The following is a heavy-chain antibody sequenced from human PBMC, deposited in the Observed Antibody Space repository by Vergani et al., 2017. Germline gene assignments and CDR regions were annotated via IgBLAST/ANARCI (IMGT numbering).Heavy chain of an antibody. J-gene: IGHJ2*01. Sequence: EVQLVESGGGLIQPGGSLRLSCASSGFTVSSNYMSWVRQAPGKGLEWVSVIYSGGSTYYADSVKGRFTISRDNSKNTLYLQMNSLRAEDKAVYYCAKDRGAWFGEFKYWYFDLWGRGTLVTVSS. D-gene: IGHD3-10*01. CDR2: IYSGGST. CDR1: GFTVSSNY. CDR3: AKDRGAWFGEFKYWYFDL. V-gene: IGHV3-53*01.